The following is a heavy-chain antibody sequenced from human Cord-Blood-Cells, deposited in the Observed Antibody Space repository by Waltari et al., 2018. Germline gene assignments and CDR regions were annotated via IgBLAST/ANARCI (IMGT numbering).Heavy chain of an antibody. J-gene: IGHJ5*02. CDR2: IRSKANSYAT. Sequence: EVQLVESGGGLVQPGGSLKLSCAASGFTFSGSSMHWLRQASGKGLEWVGRIRSKANSYATAYAASVKGRFTISRDDSKNTAYLQMNSLKTEDTAVYYCTRGYYDSSGYYNWFDPWGQGTLVTVSS. V-gene: IGHV3-73*02. CDR1: GFTFSGSS. D-gene: IGHD3-22*01. CDR3: TRGYYDSSGYYNWFDP.